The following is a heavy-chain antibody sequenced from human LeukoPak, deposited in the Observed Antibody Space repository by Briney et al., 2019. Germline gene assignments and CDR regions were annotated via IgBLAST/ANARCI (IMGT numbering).Heavy chain of an antibody. V-gene: IGHV3-23*01. CDR2: ISGSDGST. D-gene: IGHD3-9*01. CDR3: AHLGYDILTGYYN. Sequence: GGSLRLSCAASGFTFSSHAMSWVRQAPGKGLEWVSGISGSDGSTYYADSVKGRFTVSRDNSKNMLYLQMNSLRDEDTAVYYCAHLGYDILTGYYNWGQGTLVFVSS. J-gene: IGHJ4*02. CDR1: GFTFSSHA.